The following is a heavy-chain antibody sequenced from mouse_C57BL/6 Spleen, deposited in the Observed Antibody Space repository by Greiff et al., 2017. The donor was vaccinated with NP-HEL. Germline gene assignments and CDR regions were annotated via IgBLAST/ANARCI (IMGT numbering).Heavy chain of an antibody. D-gene: IGHD2-1*01. CDR3: TRGGNYGY. J-gene: IGHJ2*01. Sequence: VKLMESGAELVRPGASVTLSCKASGYTFTDYEMHWVKQTPVHGLEWIGAIDPETGGTAYNQKFKGKAILTADKSSSTAYMELRSLTSEDSAVYYCTRGGNYGYWGQGTTLTVSS. CDR2: IDPETGGT. V-gene: IGHV1-15*01. CDR1: GYTFTDYE.